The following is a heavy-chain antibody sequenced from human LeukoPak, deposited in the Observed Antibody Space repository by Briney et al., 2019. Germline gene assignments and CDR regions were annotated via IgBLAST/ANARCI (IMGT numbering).Heavy chain of an antibody. CDR3: ARHRGFCSTTSCYAEFDP. Sequence: PGGSLRLSCAASGFAFSSYAMSWIRQPPGKGLEWVGYIYYSGNTKYNPSLKSRVTTSVDTSKNQFSLKLTSVTAADTAVYYCARHRGFCSTTSCYAEFDPWGQGTLVTVSS. V-gene: IGHV4-59*08. D-gene: IGHD2-2*01. J-gene: IGHJ5*02. CDR2: IYYSGNT. CDR1: GFAFSSYA.